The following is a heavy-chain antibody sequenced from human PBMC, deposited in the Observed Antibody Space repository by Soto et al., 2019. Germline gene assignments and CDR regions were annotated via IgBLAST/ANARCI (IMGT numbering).Heavy chain of an antibody. J-gene: IGHJ6*02. CDR2: IRSKANSYAT. CDR3: STPQLYYGMDV. Sequence: EVQLVESGGGLVQPGGSLKLSCAASGFIFSGSAIHWVHQASGKGLEWVGRIRSKANSYATAYAASVNGRFTVSRDDSENMAYLQMNSLKAEDTAVYYCSTPQLYYGMDVWGQGTTVTVSS. CDR1: GFIFSGSA. V-gene: IGHV3-73*02. D-gene: IGHD3-10*01.